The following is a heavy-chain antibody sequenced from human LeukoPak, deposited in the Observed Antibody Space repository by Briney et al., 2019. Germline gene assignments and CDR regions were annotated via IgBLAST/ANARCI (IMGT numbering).Heavy chain of an antibody. CDR3: ARAGGGNGVGATYYFDY. Sequence: GGSLRLSCAASGFTVSSNYMSWVRQAPGKGLEWVSVIYSGGSTYYADSVKGRFTISRDNSTNTLYLQMNSLRAEDTAVYYCARAGGGNGVGATYYFDYWGQGTLVTVSS. J-gene: IGHJ4*02. V-gene: IGHV3-66*01. CDR2: IYSGGST. D-gene: IGHD1-26*01. CDR1: GFTVSSNY.